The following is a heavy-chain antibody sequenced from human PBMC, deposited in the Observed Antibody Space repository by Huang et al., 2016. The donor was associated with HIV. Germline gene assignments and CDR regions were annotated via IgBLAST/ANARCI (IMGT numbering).Heavy chain of an antibody. Sequence: QVFLQQWGTGVLKPSGTLSLKCAVYGGSLSGNYWTWIRQAPGKGVEWIGEVDYNGAVIPVPSLKGRRTLLVDRSRNQVSMTMTSFTAADTAIDYCVRIPVFGDDAFDMWGQGTRVTVSS. D-gene: IGHD3-3*01. V-gene: IGHV4-34*02. CDR2: VDYNGAV. J-gene: IGHJ3*02. CDR1: GGSLSGNY. CDR3: VRIPVFGDDAFDM.